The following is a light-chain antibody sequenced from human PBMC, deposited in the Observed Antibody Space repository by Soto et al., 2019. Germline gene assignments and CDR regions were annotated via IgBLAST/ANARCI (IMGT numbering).Light chain of an antibody. Sequence: EIVLTQSPGTLSLSPGERATLSCRASQSVSSSYLAWYQQKPGQARRLLIYGASSRATGIPDRFSSSGSATDFTLTISRLEPEDFAVYYCQHSGSSLWTFGQGTKVEIK. CDR2: GAS. CDR3: QHSGSSLWT. V-gene: IGKV3-20*01. J-gene: IGKJ1*01. CDR1: QSVSSSY.